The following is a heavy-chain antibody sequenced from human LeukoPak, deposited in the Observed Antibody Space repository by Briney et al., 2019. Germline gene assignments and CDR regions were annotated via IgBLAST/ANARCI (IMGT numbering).Heavy chain of an antibody. CDR3: ASTSSGYYTRLDY. CDR1: GFTVSSNY. Sequence: GSLRLSCAASGFTVSSNYMSWVRQAPGKGREGSGSIYYSGSTYYNPSLESRVTISVDTSKNQFFLKLSSVTAADTAVYYCASTSSGYYTRLDYWGQGTLVTVSS. V-gene: IGHV4-59*05. CDR2: IYYSGST. D-gene: IGHD3-3*01. J-gene: IGHJ4*02.